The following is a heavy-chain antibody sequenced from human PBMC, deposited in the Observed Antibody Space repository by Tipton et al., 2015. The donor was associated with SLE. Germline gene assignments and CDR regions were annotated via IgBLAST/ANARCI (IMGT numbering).Heavy chain of an antibody. CDR3: AKGAGDTSIFAVVSDI. J-gene: IGHJ4*02. CDR2: IYGGNSFA. D-gene: IGHD3-3*02. V-gene: IGHV3-23*03. Sequence: SLRLSCAASGFTFSDYGMNWVRQAPGRGLEWVSVIYGGNSFAENSDSVKGRFTISRDFSKSTLYLQMNSLRAEDTAVYYCAKGAGDTSIFAVVSDIWGQGTLVTVSS. CDR1: GFTFSDYG.